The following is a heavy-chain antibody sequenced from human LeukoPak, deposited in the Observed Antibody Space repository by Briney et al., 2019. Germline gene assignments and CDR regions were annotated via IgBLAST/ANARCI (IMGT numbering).Heavy chain of an antibody. D-gene: IGHD3-9*01. CDR1: GFTFSIYG. CDR3: AKDSLRYFDWLYRSYGTKGNYFDY. CDR2: IGGSGDRT. Sequence: PGGSLRLSCAASGFTFSIYGMNWVRQSPGKGLEWVSGIGGSGDRTYYADSVKGRFTISRDNSKNTLYLQMNSLRAEDTAVYYCAKDSLRYFDWLYRSYGTKGNYFDYWGQGTLVTVSS. J-gene: IGHJ4*02. V-gene: IGHV3-23*01.